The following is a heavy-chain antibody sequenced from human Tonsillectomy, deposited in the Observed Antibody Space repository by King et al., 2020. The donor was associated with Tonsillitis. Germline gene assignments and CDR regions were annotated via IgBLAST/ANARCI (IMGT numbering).Heavy chain of an antibody. J-gene: IGHJ4*02. CDR2: INPNSGVK. Sequence: VQLVESGAEVKKPGASVKVSCEASGYTFTDYYMHWVRQAPGQRLEWMGWINPNSGVKNYAQKFQGRVTMTIDTSISTVYMELSRLRSDDTAIYYCAIDKNYGSQSYYNPSFDYWGQGTLVTVSS. CDR3: AIDKNYGSQSYYNPSFDY. V-gene: IGHV1-2*02. D-gene: IGHD3-10*01. CDR1: GYTFTDYY.